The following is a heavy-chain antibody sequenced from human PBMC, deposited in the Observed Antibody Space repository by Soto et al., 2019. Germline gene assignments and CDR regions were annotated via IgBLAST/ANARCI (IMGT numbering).Heavy chain of an antibody. J-gene: IGHJ4*02. V-gene: IGHV4-34*01. CDR2: ISHSGSGT. CDR3: ARGLPPGGKPFYYDY. CDR1: GGSFSGNY. Sequence: QVQLQQWGAGLLKPSETLSLTCTVYGGSFSGNYWGWIRQPPGMGLECIGEISHSGSGTNYNPSLVGRVTISVDTSKNQFSLTLSSVTAAETAMYYCARGLPPGGKPFYYDYWGQGNLVTVSS. D-gene: IGHD2-15*01.